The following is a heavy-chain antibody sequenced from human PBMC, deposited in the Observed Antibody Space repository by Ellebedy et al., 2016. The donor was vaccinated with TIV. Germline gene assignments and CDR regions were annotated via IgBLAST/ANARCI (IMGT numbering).Heavy chain of an antibody. CDR1: GGTFSSYA. CDR2: IIPILGIA. J-gene: IGHJ3*02. Sequence: ASVKVSCKASGGTFSSYAISWVRQAPGQGLEWMGRIIPILGIANYAQKFQGRVTITADKSTSTAYMELSSLRSEDTAVYYCARVAAYYYDSDDAFDIWGQGTMVTVSS. V-gene: IGHV1-69*04. CDR3: ARVAAYYYDSDDAFDI. D-gene: IGHD3-22*01.